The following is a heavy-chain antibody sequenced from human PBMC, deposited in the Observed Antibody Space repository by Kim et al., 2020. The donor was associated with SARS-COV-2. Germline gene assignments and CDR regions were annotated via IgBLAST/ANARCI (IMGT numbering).Heavy chain of an antibody. CDR1: GGSISSYY. Sequence: SETLSLTCTVSGGSISSYYWSWIRQPPGKGLEWIGYIYYSGSTNYNPYLKSRVTISVDTSKNQFSLKLSSVTAADTAVYYCARARGYYDILTGYLHDAFDIWGQGTMVTVSS. J-gene: IGHJ3*02. CDR3: ARARGYYDILTGYLHDAFDI. V-gene: IGHV4-59*01. CDR2: IYYSGST. D-gene: IGHD3-9*01.